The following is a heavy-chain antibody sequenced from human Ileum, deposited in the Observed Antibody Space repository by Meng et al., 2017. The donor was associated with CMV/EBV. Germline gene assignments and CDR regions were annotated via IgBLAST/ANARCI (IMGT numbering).Heavy chain of an antibody. CDR3: ARGTIFRGFDY. Sequence: QPQESGPGLLIPSSTLSPTLAVPGCSISSCDYAWNWVRQRHGKGLEWIGNIYYNGNAYSTPSLQTQVSISVATSKLHFSLRLKTVTDADSAVYACARGTIFRGFDYWGQGTLVTVSS. V-gene: IGHV4-30-4*08. CDR1: GCSISSCDYA. J-gene: IGHJ4*02. D-gene: IGHD3-3*01. CDR2: IYYNGNA.